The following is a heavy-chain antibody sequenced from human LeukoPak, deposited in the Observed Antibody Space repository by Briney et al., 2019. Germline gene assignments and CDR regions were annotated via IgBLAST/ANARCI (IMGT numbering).Heavy chain of an antibody. CDR3: ARSWGDFWSGYLNWFDP. CDR2: IYYSGST. Sequence: PSQTLSLTCTVSGGSISSGGYYWSWIRRHPGQGLEWIGYIYYSGSTNYNPSLKSRVTISVDTSKNQFSLKLSSVTAADTAVYYCARSWGDFWSGYLNWFDPWGQGTLVTVSS. CDR1: GGSISSGGYY. V-gene: IGHV4-61*08. J-gene: IGHJ5*02. D-gene: IGHD3-3*01.